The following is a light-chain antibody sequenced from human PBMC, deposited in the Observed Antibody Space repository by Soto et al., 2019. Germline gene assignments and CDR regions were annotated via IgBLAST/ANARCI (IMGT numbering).Light chain of an antibody. CDR3: CSCAHDTRSGNVV. CDR1: SSDVGSYNL. J-gene: IGLJ2*01. V-gene: IGLV2-23*01. Sequence: QSALTQPASVSGSPGQSITISCTGTSSDVGSYNLVSWYQQNPGKAPKLMIYEGTKRPSGVSDRFSGSKSGNTASMTISGLQAEDEAESYCCSCAHDTRSGNVVFGGGTKLTVL. CDR2: EGT.